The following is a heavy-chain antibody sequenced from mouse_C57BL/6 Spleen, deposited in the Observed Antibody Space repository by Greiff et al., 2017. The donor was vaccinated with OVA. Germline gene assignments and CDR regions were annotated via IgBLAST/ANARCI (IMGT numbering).Heavy chain of an antibody. CDR2: ISYDGGN. Sequence: ESGPGLVKPSQSLSLTCSVTGYSITSGYYWNWIRQFPGNKLEWMGYISYDGGNNYNPSLKNRISITLDTSKNQFFLKLNSVTTEDTATYYCAREGHQSYAMDYWGQGTSVTVSS. CDR3: AREGHQSYAMDY. V-gene: IGHV3-6*01. D-gene: IGHD3-3*01. J-gene: IGHJ4*01. CDR1: GYSITSGYY.